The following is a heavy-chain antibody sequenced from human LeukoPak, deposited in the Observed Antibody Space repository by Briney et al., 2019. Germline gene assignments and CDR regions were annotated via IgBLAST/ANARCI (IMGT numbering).Heavy chain of an antibody. J-gene: IGHJ6*03. CDR2: INPSSGVT. D-gene: IGHD6-19*01. V-gene: IGHV1-2*02. CDR1: GYTFTGYY. Sequence: ASVKVSCKASGYTFTGYYMHWVRQAPGQGLEWMGWINPSSGVTNYAQKFQGRVTMTRDTSISTAYMEPSRLRSDDTAVYYCARDGWYISYMDVWGKGTTVTVSS. CDR3: ARDGWYISYMDV.